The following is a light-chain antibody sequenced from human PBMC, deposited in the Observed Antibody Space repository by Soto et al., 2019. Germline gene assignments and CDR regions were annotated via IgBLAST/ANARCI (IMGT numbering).Light chain of an antibody. CDR2: EGS. CDR3: CSYADSVL. J-gene: IGLJ2*01. Sequence: QSVLTQPASVSGSPGQSITISCTGTSSDVGSYNLVSWYQQHPGYAPRLMIYEGSKRPSGVSDRFSGSRSGNTASLTISGLQAEDEADYYCCSYADSVLFGGGTKLTVL. V-gene: IGLV2-23*01. CDR1: SSDVGSYNL.